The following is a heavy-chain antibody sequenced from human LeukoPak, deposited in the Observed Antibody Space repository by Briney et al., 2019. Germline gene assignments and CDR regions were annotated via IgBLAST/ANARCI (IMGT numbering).Heavy chain of an antibody. D-gene: IGHD3-22*01. CDR2: ISVRSNYI. J-gene: IGHJ4*02. Sequence: PGGSLRLSCVASGYTFSSFSINWARQAPGKGLEWVSSISVRSNYIYYADSVRGRFSISRDDARDSLFLQMNSLRAEDTAVYYCVRLRRNSDTSGYYYYYDFWGPGTLVTVSS. V-gene: IGHV3-21*01. CDR3: VRLRRNSDTSGYYYYYDF. CDR1: GYTFSSFS.